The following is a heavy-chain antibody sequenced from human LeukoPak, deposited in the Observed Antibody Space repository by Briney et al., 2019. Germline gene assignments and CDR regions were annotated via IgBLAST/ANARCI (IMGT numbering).Heavy chain of an antibody. D-gene: IGHD2-21*02. CDR1: SYTFTNYA. J-gene: IGHJ4*02. CDR3: ARQNPMTDFDY. CDR2: INAGNGDT. V-gene: IGHV1-3*03. Sequence: GASVKVSCKASSYTFTNYAFTWVRQAPGQGLEWMGWINAGNGDTKYSQDFQGRVTITRDTSASTAYMELSSLRSEDMAVYYCARQNPMTDFDYWGQGTLVTVSS.